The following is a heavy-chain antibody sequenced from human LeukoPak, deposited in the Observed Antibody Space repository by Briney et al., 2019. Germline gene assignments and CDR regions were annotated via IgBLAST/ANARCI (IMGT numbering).Heavy chain of an antibody. CDR1: GYTCTSYD. Sequence: ASVKVSCKASGYTCTSYDINWVRQATGQGLEWMGWMNPNSGNTGYAQKFQGRVTMTRNTPISTTYMELSSLRSEDTTVYYCARGLGRHYYDSSGYNDYWGQGTLVTVSS. CDR3: ARGLGRHYYDSSGYNDY. J-gene: IGHJ4*02. D-gene: IGHD3-22*01. CDR2: MNPNSGNT. V-gene: IGHV1-8*01.